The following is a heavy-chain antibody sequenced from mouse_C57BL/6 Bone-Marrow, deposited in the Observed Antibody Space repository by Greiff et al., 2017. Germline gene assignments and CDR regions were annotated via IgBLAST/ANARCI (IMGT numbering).Heavy chain of an antibody. D-gene: IGHD1-1*01. CDR3: ARDYGSLDRYFDF. CDR2: INPNNGGT. CDR1: GYTFTDYY. V-gene: IGHV1-18*01. Sequence: EVQLQQSGPELVKPGASVKIPCKASGYTFTDYYMDWVKQRPGKSLEWIGDINPNNGGTIYNQKFKGKATLTVDKSSSTAYMELRSLTSEDAAVYYCARDYGSLDRYFDFWGTGTAVTVSS. J-gene: IGHJ1*03.